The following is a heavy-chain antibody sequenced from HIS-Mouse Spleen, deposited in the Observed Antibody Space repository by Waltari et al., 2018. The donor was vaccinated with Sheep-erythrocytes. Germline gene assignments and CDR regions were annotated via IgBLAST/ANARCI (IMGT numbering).Heavy chain of an antibody. CDR3: AHVQADAAAGTFDY. V-gene: IGHV2-5*02. Sequence: QITLKESGPTLVKPTQTLTLTCTFSGFSLSTSGVGVGWIRQPPGKALEWLALIYWDDDKRYSPALKSRLTITKDTSKNQVVLTMTSMDPVDTATYYCAHVQADAAAGTFDYWGQGTLVTVSS. D-gene: IGHD6-13*01. J-gene: IGHJ4*02. CDR2: IYWDDDK. CDR1: GFSLSTSGVG.